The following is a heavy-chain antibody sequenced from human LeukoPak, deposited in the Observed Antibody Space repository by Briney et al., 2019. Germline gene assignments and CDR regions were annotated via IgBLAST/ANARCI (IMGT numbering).Heavy chain of an antibody. CDR1: GYTFTSYY. V-gene: IGHV1-46*01. D-gene: IGHD2-15*01. CDR2: INPSGGST. Sequence: GASVKVSCKASGYTFTSYYMHWVRQAPGQGLEWMGIINPSGGSTSYAQKFQGRVTMTRDTSTSTVYMELSSLRSEDTAVYYCAGDGYCSGGSCSRPFDYWGQGTLVTVSS. J-gene: IGHJ4*02. CDR3: AGDGYCSGGSCSRPFDY.